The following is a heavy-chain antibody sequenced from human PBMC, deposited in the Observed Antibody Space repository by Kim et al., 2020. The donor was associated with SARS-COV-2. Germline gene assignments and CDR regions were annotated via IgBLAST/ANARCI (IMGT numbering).Heavy chain of an antibody. Sequence: GGSLRHSCVASGFTFDTYAMSWVRQAPGKGLEWVSVISGNGVNKFYADSVRGRFTISRDNSKDTLYLQMNSLRDEDTALYYCAKVVVMDGYNYYYYYGMDVWGQGTTVTVSS. D-gene: IGHD3-22*01. CDR1: GFTFDTYA. CDR3: AKVVVMDGYNYYYYYGMDV. J-gene: IGHJ6*02. V-gene: IGHV3-23*01. CDR2: ISGNGVNK.